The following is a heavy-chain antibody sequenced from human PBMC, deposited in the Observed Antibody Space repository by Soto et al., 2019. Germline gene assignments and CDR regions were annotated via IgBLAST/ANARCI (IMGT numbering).Heavy chain of an antibody. CDR3: ARDDYGDDGSSFDI. CDR2: ISSSGSTI. D-gene: IGHD4-17*01. CDR1: GFTFSSYE. V-gene: IGHV3-48*03. Sequence: GGLRLSCAASGFTFSSYEMNWVRQAPGKGLEWVSYISSSGSTIYYADSVKGRFTISRDNAKNSLYLQMNSLRAEDTAVYYCARDDYGDDGSSFDIWGQGTMVTVSS. J-gene: IGHJ3*02.